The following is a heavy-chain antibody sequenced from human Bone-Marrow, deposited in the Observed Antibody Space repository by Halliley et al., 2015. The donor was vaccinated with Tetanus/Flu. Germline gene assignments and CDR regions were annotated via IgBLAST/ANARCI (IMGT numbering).Heavy chain of an antibody. V-gene: IGHV3-21*01. CDR1: GFTFSSYS. J-gene: IGHJ4*02. D-gene: IGHD6-13*01. Sequence: QLVQSGGGLVKPGGSLRLSCAASGFTFSSYSMNWVRQAPGKGLECVSSISSSSSYMYYADSVKGRFTISRDDAKNSLYLQMNSLRAEDTAVYYCARDREQQLNDYWGQGTLVTVSS. CDR3: ARDREQQLNDY. CDR2: ISSSSSYM.